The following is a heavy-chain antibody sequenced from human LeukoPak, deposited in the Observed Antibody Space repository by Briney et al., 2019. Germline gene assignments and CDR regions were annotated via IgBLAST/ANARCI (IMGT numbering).Heavy chain of an antibody. J-gene: IGHJ4*02. Sequence: PSETLSLTCTVSGGSISSSSYYWGWIRQPPGKGLEWIGSIYYSGSTYYNPSLKSRVTISVDTSKNQFSLKLSSVTAADTAVYYCARQAVGRDGYNLDYWGQGTLVTVSS. V-gene: IGHV4-39*01. D-gene: IGHD5-24*01. CDR2: IYYSGST. CDR3: ARQAVGRDGYNLDY. CDR1: GGSISSSSYY.